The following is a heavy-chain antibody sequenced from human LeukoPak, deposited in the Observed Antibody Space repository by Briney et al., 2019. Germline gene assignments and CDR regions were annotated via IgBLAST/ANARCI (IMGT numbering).Heavy chain of an antibody. J-gene: IGHJ4*02. D-gene: IGHD4-17*01. V-gene: IGHV5-51*01. CDR2: IYPDDSET. CDR1: GYSFTSYW. CDR3: ARHYPGGDYFIDY. Sequence: KHGESLKISRKGSGYSFTSYWIGWVRQMPGKGLEWVGIIYPDDSETRYSPSFQDQVTISADKSISTAYLQWSSLKASDTAMYYCARHYPGGDYFIDYWGQGTLVTVSS.